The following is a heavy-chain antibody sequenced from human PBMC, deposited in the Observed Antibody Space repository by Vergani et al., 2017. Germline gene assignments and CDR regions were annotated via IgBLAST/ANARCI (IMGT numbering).Heavy chain of an antibody. J-gene: IGHJ5*02. CDR1: GFTFSSYW. CDR3: ANRPGAAAGGRWFDP. V-gene: IGHV3-23*04. CDR2: ISGSGGST. D-gene: IGHD6-13*01. Sequence: EVQLVESGGGLVKPGGSLRLSCAASGFTFSSYWMHWVRQAPGKGLEWVSAISGSGGSTYYAESVKGRFTISRDNSNNTLYLQMNSLRAEDTAVYYCANRPGAAAGGRWFDPWGQGTLVTVSS.